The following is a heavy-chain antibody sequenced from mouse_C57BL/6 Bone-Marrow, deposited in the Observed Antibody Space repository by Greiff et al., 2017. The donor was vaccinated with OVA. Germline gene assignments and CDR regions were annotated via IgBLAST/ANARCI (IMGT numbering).Heavy chain of an antibody. V-gene: IGHV1-59*01. D-gene: IGHD2-1*01. Sequence: QVQLQQPGAELVRPGTSVKLSCKASGYTFTSYWMHWVKQRPGQGLEWIGVIDPSDSYTNYNQKFKGKATLTADKSSSTVYMELSRLTSEDSAVYFCARHGEIYYGNYLDYWGQGTTLTVSS. CDR2: IDPSDSYT. J-gene: IGHJ2*01. CDR3: ARHGEIYYGNYLDY. CDR1: GYTFTSYW.